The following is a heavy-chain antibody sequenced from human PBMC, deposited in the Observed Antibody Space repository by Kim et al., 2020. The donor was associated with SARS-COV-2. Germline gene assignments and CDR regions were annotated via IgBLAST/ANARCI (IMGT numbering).Heavy chain of an antibody. J-gene: IGHJ4*02. V-gene: IGHV4-59*08. Sequence: KSRVTISVDTSKNQFSLKLSSVTAADTAVYYCARHVLGLPGYSSGWRFDYWGQGTLVTVSS. D-gene: IGHD6-19*01. CDR3: ARHVLGLPGYSSGWRFDY.